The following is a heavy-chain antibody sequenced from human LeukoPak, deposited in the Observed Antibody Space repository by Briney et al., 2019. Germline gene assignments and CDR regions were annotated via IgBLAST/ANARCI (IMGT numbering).Heavy chain of an antibody. CDR2: IKQDGSEK. CDR1: GFSFSDDW. D-gene: IGHD6-13*01. V-gene: IGHV3-7*01. Sequence: PGGSLRLSCAASGFSFSDDWMCWVRQAPGKGLEWVANIKQDGSEKYYVDSVKGRFTISRDNAKNSLYLQMNSLRAEDPAVYYCARDYSSSWYVSASDYWGQGTLVTVSS. J-gene: IGHJ4*02. CDR3: ARDYSSSWYVSASDY.